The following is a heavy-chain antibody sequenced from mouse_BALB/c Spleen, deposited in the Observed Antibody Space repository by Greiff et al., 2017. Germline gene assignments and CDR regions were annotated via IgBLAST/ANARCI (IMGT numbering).Heavy chain of an antibody. J-gene: IGHJ4*01. CDR1: GFTFSSYT. D-gene: IGHD2-14*01. Sequence: EVQLVESGGGLVKPGGSLKLSCAASGFTFSSYTMSWVRQTPEKRLEWVATISSGGSYTYYPDSVKGRFTISRDNAKNTLYLQMSSLKSEDTAMYYCTREEGYRYDYYAMDYWGQGTSVTVSS. CDR3: TREEGYRYDYYAMDY. CDR2: ISSGGSYT. V-gene: IGHV5-6-4*01.